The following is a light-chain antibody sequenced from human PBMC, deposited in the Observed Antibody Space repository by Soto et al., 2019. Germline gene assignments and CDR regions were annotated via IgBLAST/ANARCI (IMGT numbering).Light chain of an antibody. CDR2: GNT. CDR1: TSNIGACYD. CDR3: QSYDDSLSGMV. J-gene: IGLJ2*01. V-gene: IGLV1-40*02. Sequence: QSVLTQPPSVSGAPGQRVTISCSGTTSNIGACYDVHWYQQLPGTAPKLLIFGNTNRPSGVPDRFSGSKSGTSASLAITGLQAEDEADYHCQSYDDSLSGMVFGGGTKVTVL.